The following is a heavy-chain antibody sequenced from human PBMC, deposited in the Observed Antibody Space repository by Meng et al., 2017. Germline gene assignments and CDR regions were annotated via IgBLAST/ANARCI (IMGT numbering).Heavy chain of an antibody. CDR1: GYPFTSYD. J-gene: IGHJ5*02. V-gene: IGHV1-8*03. CDR3: ARGYYGSGLFDP. CDR2: MNPNSGNT. D-gene: IGHD3-10*01. Sequence: VQLVQAGDEVKKPGASVKVSCKATGYPFTSYDINWVRQATGQGLEWMGWMNPNSGNTGYAQKFQGRVTITRNTSISTAYMELSSLRSEDTAVYYCARGYYGSGLFDPWGQGTLVTVSS.